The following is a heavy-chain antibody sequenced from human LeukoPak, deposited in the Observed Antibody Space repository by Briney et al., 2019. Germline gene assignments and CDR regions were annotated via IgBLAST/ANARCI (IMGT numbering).Heavy chain of an antibody. CDR3: AKDQVYYDSSGNFDY. CDR2: ISGSGGST. CDR1: GFTFSSYA. V-gene: IGHV3-23*01. Sequence: GGSLRLSCAASGFTFSSYAMSWVRQAPGKGLEWVSAISGSGGSTYYADSVKGRFTISRDNSKNTLYLQMNSLRAEDTAVYYCAKDQVYYDSSGNFDYWGQGTLVTVSS. D-gene: IGHD3-22*01. J-gene: IGHJ4*02.